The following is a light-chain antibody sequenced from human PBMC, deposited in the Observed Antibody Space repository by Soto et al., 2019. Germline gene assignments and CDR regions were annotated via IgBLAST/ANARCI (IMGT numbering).Light chain of an antibody. CDR2: GNN. Sequence: QPVLTQPPSVSGAPGQRVTISCTGSSSNIGAGYDVHWYQRLPGTAPKVLIYGNNNRPSGVPDRFSGSKSGTSASLAITGLQAEDEADYYFQSYDSSLSGSYVFGTGTKLTVL. V-gene: IGLV1-40*01. J-gene: IGLJ1*01. CDR1: SSNIGAGYD. CDR3: QSYDSSLSGSYV.